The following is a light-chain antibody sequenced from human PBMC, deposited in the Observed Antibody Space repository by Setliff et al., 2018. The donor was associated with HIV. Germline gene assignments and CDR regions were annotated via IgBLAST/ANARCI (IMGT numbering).Light chain of an antibody. Sequence: QSVLTQPPSTSGTPGQKVTISCSGSASNIGRNSVFWYQQLPGTAPKLVMYNNDQRPSGVPDRFSGSKSGTSASLAISGLRSGDEADYYCATSDDSLSAVVFGGGTKVTVL. J-gene: IGLJ2*01. CDR3: ATSDDSLSAVV. CDR2: NND. CDR1: ASNIGRNS. V-gene: IGLV1-47*02.